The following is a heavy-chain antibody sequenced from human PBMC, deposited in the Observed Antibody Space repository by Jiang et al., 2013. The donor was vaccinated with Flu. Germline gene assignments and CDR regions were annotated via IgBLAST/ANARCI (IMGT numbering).Heavy chain of an antibody. Sequence: VQLVESGGGLVQPGRSLRLSCAASGFTFDDYAMHWVRQAPGKGLEWVSGISWNSGSIGYADSVKGRFTISRDNAKNSLYLQMNSLRAEDTALYYCAKDGYSYGYRGDGMDVWGQGTTVTVSS. V-gene: IGHV3-9*01. CDR2: ISWNSGSI. J-gene: IGHJ6*02. CDR1: GFTFDDYA. CDR3: AKDGYSYGYRGDGMDV. D-gene: IGHD5-18*01.